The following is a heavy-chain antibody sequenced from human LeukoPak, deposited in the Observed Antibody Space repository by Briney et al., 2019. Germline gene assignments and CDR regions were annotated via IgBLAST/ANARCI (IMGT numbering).Heavy chain of an antibody. D-gene: IGHD3-22*01. J-gene: IGHJ4*02. CDR1: GFTFSTYS. Sequence: KSGGSLSLSCAASGFTFSTYSMNWVRQAPGKGLEWVSSISSSRSYIYYADSVKGRFTISRENAKNSLYLQMNSLRGEDTAVYYCARVLGNYYDSSGPSLYWGQGTLVTVSS. V-gene: IGHV3-21*01. CDR3: ARVLGNYYDSSGPSLY. CDR2: ISSSRSYI.